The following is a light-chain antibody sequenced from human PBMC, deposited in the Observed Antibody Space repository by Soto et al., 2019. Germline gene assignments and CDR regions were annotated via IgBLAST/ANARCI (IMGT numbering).Light chain of an antibody. CDR1: SSDVGDYNY. Sequence: QSALTQPASVSGSPGQSIIISCTGTSSDVGDYNYVSWYQQHPGKAPKLMLYDVSNRPSGISNRFSGSKSGNTASLTISGLQAEDEADYYCSSYTSSSTLFGTGTKVTVL. V-gene: IGLV2-14*01. J-gene: IGLJ1*01. CDR2: DVS. CDR3: SSYTSSSTL.